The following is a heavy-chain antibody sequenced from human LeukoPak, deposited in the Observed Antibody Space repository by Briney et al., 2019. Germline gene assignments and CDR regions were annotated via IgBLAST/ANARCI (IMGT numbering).Heavy chain of an antibody. CDR3: TREAMNPEIHFDY. J-gene: IGHJ4*02. CDR2: IRSKAYGGTT. Sequence: PGRSLRLSCTASGFTFGDYAMSWVRQAPGKGLEWVGFIRSKAYGGTTEYAASVKGRFTISRDDSKSIAYLQMNSLKTEDTAVYYCTREAMNPEIHFDYWGQGTLVTVSS. CDR1: GFTFGDYA. V-gene: IGHV3-49*04.